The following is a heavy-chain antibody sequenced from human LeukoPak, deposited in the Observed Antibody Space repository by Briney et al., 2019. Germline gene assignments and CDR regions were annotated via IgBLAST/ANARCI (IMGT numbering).Heavy chain of an antibody. CDR3: AGRYHILTGYQKRPFDY. CDR2: INPNSGGT. CDR1: GYTFTGYY. V-gene: IGHV1-2*02. J-gene: IGHJ4*02. Sequence: GASVKVSCKASGYTFTGYYMHWVRQAPGQGLEWMGWINPNSGGTNYAQKFQGRVTMTRGTSISTAYMELSRLRSDDTAVYYCAGRYHILTGYQKRPFDYWGQGTLVTVSS. D-gene: IGHD3-9*01.